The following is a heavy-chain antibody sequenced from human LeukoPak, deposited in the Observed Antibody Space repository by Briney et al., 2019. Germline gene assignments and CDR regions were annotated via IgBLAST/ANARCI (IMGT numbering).Heavy chain of an antibody. CDR1: GYTFTSYY. D-gene: IGHD2-15*01. J-gene: IGHJ4*02. CDR2: INPSGGST. Sequence: GASVKVSCKASGYTFTSYYMHWVRQAPGQGLEWMGIINPSGGSTSYAQKFQGRVTMTRDMSTSTVYMELSSLRSEDTAVYYCARVDCSGGSCYRPFDYWGQGTLVTVSS. CDR3: ARVDCSGGSCYRPFDY. V-gene: IGHV1-46*01.